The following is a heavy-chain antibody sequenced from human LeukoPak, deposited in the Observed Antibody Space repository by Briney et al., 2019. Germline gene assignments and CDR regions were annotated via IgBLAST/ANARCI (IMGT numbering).Heavy chain of an antibody. V-gene: IGHV1-69*05. CDR2: IIPIFGTA. Sequence: SVKVSCKASGGTFSSYAISWVRQAPGQGLEWMGGIIPIFGTANYAQKFQGRVTITTDESTSTAYMELSSLRSEDTAVYYCARHFWSGYYTGGIDYWGQGTLVTVSS. CDR1: GGTFSSYA. CDR3: ARHFWSGYYTGGIDY. J-gene: IGHJ4*02. D-gene: IGHD3-3*02.